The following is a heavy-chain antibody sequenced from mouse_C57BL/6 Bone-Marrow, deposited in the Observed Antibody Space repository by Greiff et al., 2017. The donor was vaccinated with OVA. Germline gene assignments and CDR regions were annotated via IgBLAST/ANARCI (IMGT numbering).Heavy chain of an antibody. CDR3: ASLLCYAMDY. Sequence: VKLQESGAELARPGASVKLSCKASGYTFTSYGISWVKQRTGQGLEWIGAIYPRSGNTYYNEKFKGKATLTADKSSSTAYMELRSLTSEDSAVYFCASLLCYAMDYWGQGTSVTVSS. J-gene: IGHJ4*01. D-gene: IGHD2-10*01. CDR2: IYPRSGNT. V-gene: IGHV1-81*01. CDR1: GYTFTSYG.